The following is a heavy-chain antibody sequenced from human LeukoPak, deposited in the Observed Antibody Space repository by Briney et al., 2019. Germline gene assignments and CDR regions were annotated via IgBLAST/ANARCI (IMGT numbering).Heavy chain of an antibody. V-gene: IGHV3-30-3*01. CDR2: ISYDGSNK. D-gene: IGHD4-17*01. Sequence: GRSLRLSCAASRFTFSSYAMHWVRQAPGKGLEWVAVISYDGSNKYYADSVKGRFTISRDNSKNTLYLQMNSLRAEDTAVYYCARGRDDYGDYVATWGQGTLVTVSS. J-gene: IGHJ5*02. CDR3: ARGRDDYGDYVAT. CDR1: RFTFSSYA.